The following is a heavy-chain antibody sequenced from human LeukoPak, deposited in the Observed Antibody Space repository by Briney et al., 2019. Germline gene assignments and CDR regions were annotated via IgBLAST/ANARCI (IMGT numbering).Heavy chain of an antibody. J-gene: IGHJ4*02. CDR1: GGTFSSYT. CDR2: IIPSFGSA. Sequence: SVKVSCKASGGTFSSYTISWVRQAPRQGLEWMGGIIPSFGSANYAQKFQGRVTITADESTSTAYMELSSLRSEDTAVYYCAESRDGYNAFDYWGQGTLVTVSS. D-gene: IGHD5-24*01. V-gene: IGHV1-69*13. CDR3: AESRDGYNAFDY.